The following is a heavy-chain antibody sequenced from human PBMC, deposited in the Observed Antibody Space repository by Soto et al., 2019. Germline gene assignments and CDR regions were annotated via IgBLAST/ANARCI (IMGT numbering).Heavy chain of an antibody. CDR1: GFTFTSYG. Sequence: QAHLVESGGGVVQPGRSLRLSCAASGFTFTSYGMHWVRQAPGTRLEWVAVISYDGGLQHYADSVKGRFTISRDNSKNMVLLQMISLGAEDTAVYYCVSDRGYGHASVPYSWGQGTLVSVSS. D-gene: IGHD5-18*01. V-gene: IGHV3-30*03. CDR2: ISYDGGLQ. J-gene: IGHJ4*02. CDR3: VSDRGYGHASVPYS.